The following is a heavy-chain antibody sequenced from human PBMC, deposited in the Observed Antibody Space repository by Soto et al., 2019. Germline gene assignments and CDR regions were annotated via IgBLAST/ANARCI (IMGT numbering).Heavy chain of an antibody. V-gene: IGHV3-48*04. J-gene: IGHJ5*02. CDR2: ISSSGTTI. CDR1: GFTFSSYW. CDR3: ARVDPPAKS. Sequence: GGSLRLSCAASGFTFSSYWMHWVRQAPGKGLEWVSYISSSGTTIYYADSVKGRFTISRDNAKNSLYLQMNSLRAEDTAVYYCARVDPPAKSWGQGTLVTVSS. D-gene: IGHD2-2*01.